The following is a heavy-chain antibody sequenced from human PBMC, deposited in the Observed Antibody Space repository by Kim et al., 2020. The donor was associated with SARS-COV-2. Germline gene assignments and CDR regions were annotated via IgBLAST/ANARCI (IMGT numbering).Heavy chain of an antibody. Sequence: ASVKVSCKVSGYTLTELSMHWVRQAPGKGLEWMGGFDPEDGETIYAQKFQGRVTMTEDTSTDTAYMELSSLRSEDTAVYYCAISGYSGYDELDTFDYWGQGTLVTVSS. V-gene: IGHV1-24*01. CDR1: GYTLTELS. J-gene: IGHJ4*02. D-gene: IGHD5-12*01. CDR3: AISGYSGYDELDTFDY. CDR2: FDPEDGET.